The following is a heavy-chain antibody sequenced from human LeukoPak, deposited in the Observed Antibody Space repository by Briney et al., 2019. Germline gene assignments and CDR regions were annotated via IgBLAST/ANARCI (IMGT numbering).Heavy chain of an antibody. CDR1: GFTFSSYW. D-gene: IGHD3-22*01. CDR3: ARASGGYYDSSDY. Sequence: PGGSLRLSCAASGFTFSSYWMSWVRQAPGKGLEWVANIKQDGSEKYYVDSVKGRFTISRDNAKNSLYLQMNSLRAEDTAVYYCARASGGYYDSSDYWGQGTLVTVSS. J-gene: IGHJ4*02. V-gene: IGHV3-7*01. CDR2: IKQDGSEK.